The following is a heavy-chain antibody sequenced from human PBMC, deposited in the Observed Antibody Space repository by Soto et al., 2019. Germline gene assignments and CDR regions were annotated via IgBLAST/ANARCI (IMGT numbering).Heavy chain of an antibody. V-gene: IGHV3-48*03. CDR3: ARDHAYDYYDSSGYYYGWHGMDV. Sequence: LRLSCAASGFTFSSYEMNWVRQAPGKGLEWVSYISSSGSTIYYADSVKGRFTISRDNAKNSLYLQMNSLRAEDTAVYYCARDHAYDYYDSSGYYYGWHGMDVWGQGTTVTVSS. CDR2: ISSSGSTI. D-gene: IGHD3-22*01. J-gene: IGHJ6*02. CDR1: GFTFSSYE.